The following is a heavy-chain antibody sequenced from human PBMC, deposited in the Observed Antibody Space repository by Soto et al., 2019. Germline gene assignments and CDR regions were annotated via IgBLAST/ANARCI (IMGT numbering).Heavy chain of an antibody. CDR3: ARDAKYYDILTGSPSSY. V-gene: IGHV3-33*01. J-gene: IGHJ4*02. Sequence: PGGSLRLSCAASGFTFSSYGMHWVRQAPGKGLEWVAVIWYDGSNKYYADSMRGRFTISRDNSKNTLYLQMNSLRAEDTAVYYCARDAKYYDILTGSPSSYWGQGTLVTVSS. CDR2: IWYDGSNK. D-gene: IGHD3-9*01. CDR1: GFTFSSYG.